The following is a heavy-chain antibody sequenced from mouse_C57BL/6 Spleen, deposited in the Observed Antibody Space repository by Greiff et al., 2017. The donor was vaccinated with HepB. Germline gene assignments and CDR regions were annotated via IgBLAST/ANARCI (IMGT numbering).Heavy chain of an antibody. CDR3: AKKTYYSKGYAMDY. CDR2: IWSGGST. Sequence: QVQLKQSGPGLVQPSQSLSITCTVSGFSLTSYGVHWVRQPPGKGLEWLGVIWSGGSTDYNAAFISRLSISKDNSKSQVFFKMNSLQADDTAIYYCAKKTYYSKGYAMDYWGQGTSVTVSS. J-gene: IGHJ4*01. V-gene: IGHV2-4*01. D-gene: IGHD2-5*01. CDR1: GFSLTSYG.